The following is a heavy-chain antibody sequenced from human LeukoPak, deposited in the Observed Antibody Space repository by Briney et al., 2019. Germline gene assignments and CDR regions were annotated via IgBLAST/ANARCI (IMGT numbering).Heavy chain of an antibody. V-gene: IGHV4-39*01. CDR1: GGSISSRSYY. D-gene: IGHD3-22*01. Sequence: KPSETLSLTCTVSGGSISSRSYYWGWIRQPPGKGLEWIGIIYYSGSTYSNPSLRSRVTISVDTSKNQFSLKLSSVTAADTAVYYCARAGNYDSSGQQILWGQGTLVTVSS. CDR3: ARAGNYDSSGQQIL. J-gene: IGHJ4*02. CDR2: IYYSGST.